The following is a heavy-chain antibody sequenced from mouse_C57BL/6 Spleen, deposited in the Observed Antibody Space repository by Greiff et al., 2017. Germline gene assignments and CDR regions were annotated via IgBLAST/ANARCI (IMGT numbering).Heavy chain of an antibody. CDR3: AGALYGYGFAY. CDR2: IYPGSGST. J-gene: IGHJ3*01. CDR1: GYTFTSYW. D-gene: IGHD2-2*01. V-gene: IGHV1-55*01. Sequence: QVHVKQPGAELVKPGASVKMSCKASGYTFTSYWITWVKQRPGQGLEWIGDIYPGSGSTNYNEKFKSKATLTVDTSSSTAYMQLSSLTSEDSAVYYCAGALYGYGFAYWGQGTLVTVSA.